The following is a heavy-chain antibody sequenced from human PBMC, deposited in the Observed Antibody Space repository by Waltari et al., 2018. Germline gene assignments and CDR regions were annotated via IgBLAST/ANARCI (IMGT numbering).Heavy chain of an antibody. CDR3: ARVARKTYSSPVPGRDYYYGMDV. CDR1: GFTFNQYW. Sequence: EEQLVESGSDLLQPGDSLRASCAISGFTFNQYWMTCVRQSPAKGLVWVARINSDGSDTSYADFVKGRFTISRDNAKNTVYLQMKRLRAEDTAVYFCARVARKTYSSPVPGRDYYYGMDVWGLGTTVTVSS. CDR2: INSDGSDT. J-gene: IGHJ6*02. D-gene: IGHD3-22*01. V-gene: IGHV3-74*01.